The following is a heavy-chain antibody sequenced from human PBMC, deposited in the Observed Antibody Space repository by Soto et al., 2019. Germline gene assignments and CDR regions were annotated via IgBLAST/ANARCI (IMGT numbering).Heavy chain of an antibody. Sequence: PSETLSLTCTVSGGSISSSSYYWGWIRQPPGKGLEWIGSIYYSGSTYYNPSLKNRVTISVDTSKNQFSLKLSSVTAADLAVYYCASGDWNYYYGMDVWGQGTTVTVSS. D-gene: IGHD1-1*01. CDR2: IYYSGST. V-gene: IGHV4-39*01. J-gene: IGHJ6*02. CDR3: ASGDWNYYYGMDV. CDR1: GGSISSSSYY.